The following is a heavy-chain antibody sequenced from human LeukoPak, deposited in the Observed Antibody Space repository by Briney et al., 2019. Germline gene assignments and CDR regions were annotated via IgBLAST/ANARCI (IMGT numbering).Heavy chain of an antibody. Sequence: PSETLSLTCAVYGGSFSGYYWSWIRQPPGKGLEWIGEINHSGSTNYNPALESRVTISGDTSKKQFSLKLTSVTAADTAVYYCARHGVSGTTYSPFDYWGQGTLVTVSS. CDR3: ARHGVSGTTYSPFDY. J-gene: IGHJ4*02. V-gene: IGHV4-34*01. CDR1: GGSFSGYY. D-gene: IGHD1-7*01. CDR2: INHSGST.